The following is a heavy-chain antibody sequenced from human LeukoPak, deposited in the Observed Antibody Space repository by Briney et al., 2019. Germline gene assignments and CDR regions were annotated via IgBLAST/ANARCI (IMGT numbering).Heavy chain of an antibody. Sequence: SQTLSLTCAISGDSVSSNSAAWNWIRQSPSRGLEWLGRTYYRSKWYNDYAVSVKSRITINPDTSKNQFSLQLNSVTPEDTAVYYCARDLRSRYSSPSGGAYSNRNYYYYYYMDVWGKGTTVTVSS. D-gene: IGHD6-6*01. CDR1: GDSVSSNSAA. CDR3: ARDLRSRYSSPSGGAYSNRNYYYYYYMDV. CDR2: TYYRSKWYN. V-gene: IGHV6-1*01. J-gene: IGHJ6*03.